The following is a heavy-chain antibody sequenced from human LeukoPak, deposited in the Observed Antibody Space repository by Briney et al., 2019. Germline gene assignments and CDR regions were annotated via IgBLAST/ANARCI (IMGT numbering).Heavy chain of an antibody. CDR3: ASAAHMTTVTTSTDY. V-gene: IGHV1-2*06. D-gene: IGHD4-17*01. Sequence: ASVKVSCKASGYTFTGYYMRWVRQAPGQGLEWMGRINPNSGGTNYAQKFQGRVTMTRDTSISTAYMELSRLRSDDTAVYYCASAAHMTTVTTSTDYWGQGTLVTVSS. CDR2: INPNSGGT. CDR1: GYTFTGYY. J-gene: IGHJ4*02.